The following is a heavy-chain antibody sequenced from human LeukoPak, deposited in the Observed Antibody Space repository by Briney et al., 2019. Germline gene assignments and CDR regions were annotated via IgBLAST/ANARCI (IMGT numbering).Heavy chain of an antibody. Sequence: SETLSLTCTVSGGSISSYYWSWIRQPPGKGLEWIGYIYYSGSTNYNPSLKSRVTISVDTSKNQFSLKLSSVTAADTAVYYCASEYSRDYYYYMDVWGKGTTVTVSS. D-gene: IGHD6-13*01. CDR2: IYYSGST. CDR3: ASEYSRDYYYYMDV. J-gene: IGHJ6*03. V-gene: IGHV4-59*01. CDR1: GGSISSYY.